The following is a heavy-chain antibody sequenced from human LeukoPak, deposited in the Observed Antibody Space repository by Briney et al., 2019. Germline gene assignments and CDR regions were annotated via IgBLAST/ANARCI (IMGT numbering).Heavy chain of an antibody. CDR1: GFTFSSYA. D-gene: IGHD2-2*01. CDR3: ARGSSTSFRAARPAPFDY. J-gene: IGHJ4*02. V-gene: IGHV3-23*01. CDR2: ISGSGGST. Sequence: PGGSLRLSCAASGFTFSSYAMSWVRQAPGKGLEWVSAISGSGGSTYYADSVKGRFTISRDNAKNSLYLQMNSLRAEDTAVYYCARGSSTSFRAARPAPFDYWGQGTLVTVSS.